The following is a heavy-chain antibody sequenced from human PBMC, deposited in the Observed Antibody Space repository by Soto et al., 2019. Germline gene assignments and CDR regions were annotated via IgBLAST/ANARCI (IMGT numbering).Heavy chain of an antibody. D-gene: IGHD3-10*01. J-gene: IGHJ6*03. CDR1: GGSISSYY. Sequence: SSETLSLTCTVSGGSISSYYWSWIRQPPGKGLEWIGYIYYSGSTNYNPSLKSRVTISVDTSKNQFSLKLSSVTAADTAVYYCARMHRGVIIRYYYYYMDVWGKGTTVTVSS. V-gene: IGHV4-59*01. CDR2: IYYSGST. CDR3: ARMHRGVIIRYYYYYMDV.